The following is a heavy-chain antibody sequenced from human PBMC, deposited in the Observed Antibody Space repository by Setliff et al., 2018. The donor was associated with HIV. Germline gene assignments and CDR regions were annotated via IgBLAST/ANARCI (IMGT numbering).Heavy chain of an antibody. CDR2: TSHSGKT. CDR3: VTSSSWSSRLNF. D-gene: IGHD2-2*01. CDR1: GGPLSGHY. Sequence: PSETLSLTCAVYGGPLSGHYWSWIRQPPGQGLEWIGETSHSGKTNYNPSLKSRVTISVDTSKNQFSLKLTSVTAADTAVYYCVTSSSWSSRLNFWGPGMLVTVAS. V-gene: IGHV4-34*01. J-gene: IGHJ4*02.